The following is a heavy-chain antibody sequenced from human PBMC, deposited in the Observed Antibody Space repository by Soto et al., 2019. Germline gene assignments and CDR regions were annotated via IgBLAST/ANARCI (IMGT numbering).Heavy chain of an antibody. D-gene: IGHD4-17*01. Sequence: SETLSLTCTVSGGSISSYYWSWIRQPPGKGLEWIGYIYYSGSTNYNPSLKSRVTISVDTSKNQLSLKLSSVTAADTAVYYCAGRYGDYFDSWGQGTLVTVSS. J-gene: IGHJ4*02. V-gene: IGHV4-59*08. CDR3: AGRYGDYFDS. CDR2: IYYSGST. CDR1: GGSISSYY.